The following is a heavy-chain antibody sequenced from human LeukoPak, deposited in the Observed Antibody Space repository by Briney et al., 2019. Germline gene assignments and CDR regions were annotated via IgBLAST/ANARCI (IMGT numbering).Heavy chain of an antibody. CDR3: ARSRYNWNPRPDQAFDI. Sequence: ASVKVSCKASGYTFINYGISWVRQAPGQGLEWMGWISAYNGNTNYGQKLQGRVTLTTGTSTTTAYMEVRSLTSDDTAVYYCARSRYNWNPRPDQAFDIWGQGTMVTVSS. J-gene: IGHJ3*02. V-gene: IGHV1-18*01. CDR2: ISAYNGNT. D-gene: IGHD1-1*01. CDR1: GYTFINYG.